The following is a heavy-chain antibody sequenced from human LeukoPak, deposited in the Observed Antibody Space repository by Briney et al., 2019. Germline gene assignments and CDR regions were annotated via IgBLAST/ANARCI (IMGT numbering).Heavy chain of an antibody. Sequence: SETLSLTCTVSGGSISSYYWSWIRQPPGEGLEWIGYIFYSGSNNYNPSLKSRVTISVDTSKNQFSLKLSSVTAADTAVYYCATFSWGSFDYWGQGTLVTVSS. V-gene: IGHV4-59*01. D-gene: IGHD3-16*01. CDR1: GGSISSYY. J-gene: IGHJ4*02. CDR3: ATFSWGSFDY. CDR2: IFYSGSN.